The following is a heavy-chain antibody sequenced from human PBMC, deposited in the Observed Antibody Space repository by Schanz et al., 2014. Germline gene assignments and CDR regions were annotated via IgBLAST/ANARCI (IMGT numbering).Heavy chain of an antibody. CDR3: ARDVGHYAMDV. CDR2: RDSSGST. Sequence: QLHQWGAGLLKPSETLSLTCAVSGGSFSAYYWSWIRQPPGKGLEWIGHRDSSGSTKYNPSLKSRVTISIDTSKNQISLRLRSVTEADTAVYYCARDVGHYAMDVWGRGTTVTVSS. V-gene: IGHV4-34*11. CDR1: GGSFSAYY. J-gene: IGHJ6*02.